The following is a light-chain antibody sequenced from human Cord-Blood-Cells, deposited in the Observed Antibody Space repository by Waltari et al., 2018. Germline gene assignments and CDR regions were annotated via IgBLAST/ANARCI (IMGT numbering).Light chain of an antibody. CDR1: QSVSSY. Sequence: ELVLTHSPATLSLSPGERATLPCRASQSVSSYLAWYQQKPGQAPRLLIYDASNRATGIPARFSGSGSGTDFTLTISSLEPEDFAVYYCQQRSNWPPFTFGPGTKVDIK. J-gene: IGKJ3*01. V-gene: IGKV3-11*01. CDR3: QQRSNWPPFT. CDR2: DAS.